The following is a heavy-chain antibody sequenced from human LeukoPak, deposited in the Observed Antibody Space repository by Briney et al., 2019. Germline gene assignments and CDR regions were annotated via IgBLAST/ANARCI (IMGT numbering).Heavy chain of an antibody. J-gene: IGHJ6*03. CDR3: AKDPYSGSYVNYYYYFMDV. V-gene: IGHV3-21*01. CDR2: ITSGSSYI. D-gene: IGHD1-26*01. Sequence: GGLRLSCAASGFTFSSYNMNWVRQAPGKGLEWVSSITSGSSYIYYADSVKGRFTISRDNAKHSLYLQMNSLRAEDTAVYYCAKDPYSGSYVNYYYYFMDVWGKGTTVTISS. CDR1: GFTFSSYN.